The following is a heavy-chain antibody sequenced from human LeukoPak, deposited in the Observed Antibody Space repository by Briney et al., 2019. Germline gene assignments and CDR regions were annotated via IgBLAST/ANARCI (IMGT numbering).Heavy chain of an antibody. J-gene: IGHJ4*02. Sequence: PGGSLRLSCAASGFTFSSYAMSWVRQAPGKGLEWVSAISGSGGSTHYADSVKGRFTISRDNSKNTLYLQMNSLRAEDTAVYYCAKSPTMVRSYYFDYWGQGTLVTVSS. D-gene: IGHD3-10*01. CDR2: ISGSGGST. CDR3: AKSPTMVRSYYFDY. V-gene: IGHV3-23*01. CDR1: GFTFSSYA.